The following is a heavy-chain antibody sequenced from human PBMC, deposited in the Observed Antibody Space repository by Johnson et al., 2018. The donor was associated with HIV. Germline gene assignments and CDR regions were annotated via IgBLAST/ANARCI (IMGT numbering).Heavy chain of an antibody. Sequence: VQLVESGGGVVRPGGSLRLSCAASGFTFDDYGMSWVRQVPGKGLVWVSDINWNGGSTYYAGSVRGRFTISRDNSKNTVYLQMNSLRAEDTALYYCARGLAADAFDIWGQGTMVTVSS. D-gene: IGHD6-13*01. V-gene: IGHV3-20*04. CDR1: GFTFDDYG. CDR2: INWNGGST. J-gene: IGHJ3*02. CDR3: ARGLAADAFDI.